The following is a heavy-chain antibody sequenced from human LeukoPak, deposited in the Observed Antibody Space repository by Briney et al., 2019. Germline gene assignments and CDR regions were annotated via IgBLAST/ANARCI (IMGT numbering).Heavy chain of an antibody. D-gene: IGHD3-10*01. J-gene: IGHJ4*02. Sequence: SETLSLTCTVSGYSISSGYYWGWIRQPPGKGLEWIGSIYHSGSTYYNPSLKSRVTISVDTSKNQSSLKLSSVTAADTAVYYCARGLTMVRGVIPPPPYFDYWGQGTLVTVSS. CDR3: ARGLTMVRGVIPPPPYFDY. V-gene: IGHV4-38-2*02. CDR1: GYSISSGYY. CDR2: IYHSGST.